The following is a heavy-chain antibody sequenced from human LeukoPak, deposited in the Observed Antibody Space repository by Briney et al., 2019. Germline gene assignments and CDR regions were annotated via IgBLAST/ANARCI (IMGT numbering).Heavy chain of an antibody. J-gene: IGHJ6*02. V-gene: IGHV3-30*18. Sequence: PGGSLRLSCAASGFTSSSYGMHWVRQAPGRGLEWVAVISYDGSNKYYADSVKGRFTISRDNSKNTLYLQMNNLRAEDTAVYYCAKDPAGYCSSTSCYTRRYYYYGMDVWGQGTTVTVSS. CDR1: GFTSSSYG. CDR2: ISYDGSNK. D-gene: IGHD2-2*02. CDR3: AKDPAGYCSSTSCYTRRYYYYGMDV.